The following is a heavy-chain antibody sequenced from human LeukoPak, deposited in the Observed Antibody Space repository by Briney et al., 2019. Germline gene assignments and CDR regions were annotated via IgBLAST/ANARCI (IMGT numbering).Heavy chain of an antibody. CDR2: IYYTGST. CDR3: ASRKLGNDY. J-gene: IGHJ4*02. Sequence: SETLSLTRTISGGSVSDYYWSWIRQSPGKGLEWIGYIYYTGSTTYNPSLKSRVTISADTSKNQFSLKLSSVTAADTAVYYCASRKLGNDYWGQGTLVTVSS. CDR1: GGSVSDYY. V-gene: IGHV4-59*02. D-gene: IGHD7-27*01.